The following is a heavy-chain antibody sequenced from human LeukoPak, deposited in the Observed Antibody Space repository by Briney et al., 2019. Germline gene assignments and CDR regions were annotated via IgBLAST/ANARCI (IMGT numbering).Heavy chain of an antibody. CDR2: ISSNSSTT. CDR1: GFTFSSYS. V-gene: IGHV3-48*01. Sequence: GGSLRLSCVASGFTFSSYSMNWVRQAPGKGLEWISYISSNSSTTFYADSVKGRFTTSRDNAKNSLYVQMNSLRAEDTAIYYCAGDGLMDVWGTGTTVTVSS. CDR3: AGDGLMDV. J-gene: IGHJ6*03.